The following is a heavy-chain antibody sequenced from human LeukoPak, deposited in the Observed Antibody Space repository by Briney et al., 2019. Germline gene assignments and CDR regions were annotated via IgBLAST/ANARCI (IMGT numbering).Heavy chain of an antibody. D-gene: IGHD3-10*01. Sequence: SETLSLTCTVSGGSISSYYWSWIRQPPGKGLEWIGYIYYSGSTNYNPSLKSRVTISVDTSKNQFSLKLSSVTAADTAVYYCARDQQRVFGVYGMDVWGQGTTVTVS. J-gene: IGHJ6*02. V-gene: IGHV4-59*01. CDR2: IYYSGST. CDR1: GGSISSYY. CDR3: ARDQQRVFGVYGMDV.